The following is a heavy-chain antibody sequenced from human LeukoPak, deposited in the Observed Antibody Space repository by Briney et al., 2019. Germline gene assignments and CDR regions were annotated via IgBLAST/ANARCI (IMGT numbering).Heavy chain of an antibody. J-gene: IGHJ4*02. CDR3: ARVRGITMIVVGNYFDY. V-gene: IGHV3-21*01. D-gene: IGHD3-22*01. CDR1: GFTFSSYS. Sequence: GGSLRLSCAASGFTFSSYSMNWVRQAPGKGLEWVSSISSSSSYIYYADSVKGRFTISRDNAKNSLYPQMNSLRAEDTAVYYCARVRGITMIVVGNYFDYWGQGTLVTVSS. CDR2: ISSSSSYI.